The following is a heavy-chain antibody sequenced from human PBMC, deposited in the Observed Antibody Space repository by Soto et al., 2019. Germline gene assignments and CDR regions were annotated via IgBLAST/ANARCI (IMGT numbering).Heavy chain of an antibody. J-gene: IGHJ3*02. CDR2: ISYDGSNK. CDR1: GFTFSTYG. V-gene: IGHV3-30*19. D-gene: IGHD1-26*01. Sequence: GGSLRLSCTTSGFTFSTYGMHWVRQAPGKGLEWVAVISYDGSNKYYADSVKGRFTISRDNSKNTLYLQMNNLRAEDTAVYYCARVQAGSGSYLIGAFDIWGQGTMVTVSS. CDR3: ARVQAGSGSYLIGAFDI.